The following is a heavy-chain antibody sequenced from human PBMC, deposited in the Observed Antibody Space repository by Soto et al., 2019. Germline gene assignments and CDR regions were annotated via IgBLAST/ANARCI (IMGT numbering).Heavy chain of an antibody. CDR2: INPYDAET. D-gene: IGHD3-16*02. CDR1: GYNLTNHG. J-gene: IGHJ3*02. CDR3: ARGYYDYVWWSYRPNDAFDI. Sequence: GASVKVSCKASGYNLTNHGISWVRQAPGQGLEWMGWINPYDAETDYVEKFQGRVTMSTDTSTTTAYMELRSLRSDDTAVYYCARGYYDYVWWSYRPNDAFDIWGQGTTVTVSS. V-gene: IGHV1-18*01.